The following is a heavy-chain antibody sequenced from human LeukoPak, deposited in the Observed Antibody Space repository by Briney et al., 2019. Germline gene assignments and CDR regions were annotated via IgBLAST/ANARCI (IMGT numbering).Heavy chain of an antibody. CDR3: ARRLGSSFMVRGSRFDP. Sequence: SETLSLTCAVYGGSFSGYYWSWIRQPPGKGLEWIGEINHSGGTNYNPSLKSRVTISVDTSKNQFSLKLSSVTAADTAVYYCARRLGSSFMVRGSRFDPWGQGTLVTVSS. CDR2: INHSGGT. CDR1: GGSFSGYY. V-gene: IGHV4-34*01. J-gene: IGHJ5*02. D-gene: IGHD6-6*01.